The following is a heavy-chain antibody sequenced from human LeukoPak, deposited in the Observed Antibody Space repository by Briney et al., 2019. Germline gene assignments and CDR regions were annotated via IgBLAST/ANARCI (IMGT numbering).Heavy chain of an antibody. CDR1: GFTFSSYS. V-gene: IGHV3-21*01. CDR2: ISSSSSYI. D-gene: IGHD6-19*01. CDR3: ARHFSSYGYSSGWYRGGTGGFDY. J-gene: IGHJ4*02. Sequence: PGGSLRLSCAASGFTFSSYSMNWVRQAPGKGLEWVSSISSSSSYIYYADSVKGRFTISRDNAKNSLYLQMNSLRAEDTAVYYCARHFSSYGYSSGWYRGGTGGFDYWGQGTLVTVSS.